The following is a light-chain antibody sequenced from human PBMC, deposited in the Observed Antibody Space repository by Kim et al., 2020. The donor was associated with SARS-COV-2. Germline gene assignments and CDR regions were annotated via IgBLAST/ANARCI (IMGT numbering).Light chain of an antibody. CDR2: ATS. CDR3: QQFYTVPT. J-gene: IGKJ2*01. V-gene: IGKV1-39*01. Sequence: DLQLTQSPSSLSASVGDRVTITCRASQSIVIYLNWYQHKPGTAPKLLISATSNLQSGVPSRFSGSGSGTDFSLTISGLQPEDFATYYCQQFYTVPTFGQGTKPGD. CDR1: QSIVIY.